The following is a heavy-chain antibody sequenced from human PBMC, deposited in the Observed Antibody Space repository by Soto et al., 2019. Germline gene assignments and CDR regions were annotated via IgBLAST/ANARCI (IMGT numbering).Heavy chain of an antibody. CDR1: GYSISSGYY. CDR3: ARADHYGDSRFDY. V-gene: IGHV4-38-2*01. CDR2: IYHSGST. J-gene: IGHJ4*02. D-gene: IGHD4-17*01. Sequence: SETLSLTCAVSGYSISSGYYWGWIRQPPGKGLEWIGSIYHSGSTYYNPSLKSRVAISVDTSKNQFSLKLSSVTAADTAVYYCARADHYGDSRFDYWGQGTLVTVSS.